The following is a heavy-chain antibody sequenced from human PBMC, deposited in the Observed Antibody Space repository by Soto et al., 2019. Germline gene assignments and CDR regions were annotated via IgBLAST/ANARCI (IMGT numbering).Heavy chain of an antibody. D-gene: IGHD5-18*01. Sequence: SETLSLTYIVSGDSISTSFYYWSWIRQPPGKGLEWIGEINHSGSTNYNPSLKSRVTISVDTSKNQFSLKLSSVTAADTAVYYCASGHRGIQLWTHYYYYGMDVWGQGTTVTVSS. CDR2: INHSGST. V-gene: IGHV4-39*07. CDR3: ASGHRGIQLWTHYYYYGMDV. CDR1: GDSISTSFYY. J-gene: IGHJ6*02.